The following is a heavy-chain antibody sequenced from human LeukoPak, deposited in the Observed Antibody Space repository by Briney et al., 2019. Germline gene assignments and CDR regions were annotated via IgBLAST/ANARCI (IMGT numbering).Heavy chain of an antibody. J-gene: IGHJ4*02. CDR3: ARDGSSSGYYDY. CDR2: IYYSGST. V-gene: IGHV4-59*01. Sequence: SETLSLTCTVSGGSISNYFWSWIRQPPGKGLEWIGYIYYSGSTNYNPSLKSRVTISVDTSKNQFSLKLSSVTAADTVVYYCARDGSSSGYYDYWGQGTLVTVSS. D-gene: IGHD3-22*01. CDR1: GGSISNYF.